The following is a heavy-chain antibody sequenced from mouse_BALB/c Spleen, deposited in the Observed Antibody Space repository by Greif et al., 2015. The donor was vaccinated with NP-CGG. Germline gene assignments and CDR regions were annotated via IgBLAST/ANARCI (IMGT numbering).Heavy chain of an antibody. J-gene: IGHJ3*01. Sequence: DVMLVESGGGLVQPGGSLKLSCAASGFTFSSYGMSWVRQTPDKRLELVATINSNGGSTYYPDSVKGRFTISRDNAKNTLYLQMSSLKSEDTAMYYCAGPHYRYDALAYWGQGTLVTVSA. CDR3: AGPHYRYDALAY. CDR1: GFTFSSYG. V-gene: IGHV5-6-3*01. D-gene: IGHD2-14*01. CDR2: INSNGGST.